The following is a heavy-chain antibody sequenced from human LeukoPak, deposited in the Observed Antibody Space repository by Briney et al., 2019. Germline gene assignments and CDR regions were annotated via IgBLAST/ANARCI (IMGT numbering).Heavy chain of an antibody. Sequence: GRSLRLSCAASGFTFDDYAMHWVRQAPGKGLEWVSGISWNSGGIGYADSVKGRFTISRDNAKNSLYLQMNSLRAKDTALYYCAKEGRGNYFDYWGQGTLVTVSS. CDR2: ISWNSGGI. D-gene: IGHD3-16*01. J-gene: IGHJ4*02. CDR1: GFTFDDYA. CDR3: AKEGRGNYFDY. V-gene: IGHV3-9*01.